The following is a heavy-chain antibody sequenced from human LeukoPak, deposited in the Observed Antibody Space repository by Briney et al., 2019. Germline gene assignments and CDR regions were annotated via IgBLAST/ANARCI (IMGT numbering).Heavy chain of an antibody. CDR2: IYYSGST. V-gene: IGHV4-30-4*08. J-gene: IGHJ4*02. CDR3: ASEGIAAGGSGDY. Sequence: PSQTLSLTCTVSGGSISSGDYYWSWIRQPPGKGLEWIGYIYYSGSTYYNPSLKSRVTISVDTSKNQFSLKLSSVTAADTAVYYCASEGIAAGGSGDYWGQGTLVTVSS. D-gene: IGHD6-13*01. CDR1: GGSISSGDYY.